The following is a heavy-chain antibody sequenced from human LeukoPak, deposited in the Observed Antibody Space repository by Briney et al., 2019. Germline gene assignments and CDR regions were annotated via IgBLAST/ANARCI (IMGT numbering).Heavy chain of an antibody. CDR1: GFTFSNAW. D-gene: IGHD6-6*01. Sequence: GGSLRLSCAASGFTFSNAWVIWVRQAPGKGLEWVSYISSSGSTIYYADSVKGRFTISRDNAKNSLYLQMNSLRAEDTAVYYCARADSSSWEGYYYYGMDVWGQGTTVTVSS. V-gene: IGHV3-48*04. J-gene: IGHJ6*02. CDR3: ARADSSSWEGYYYYGMDV. CDR2: ISSSGSTI.